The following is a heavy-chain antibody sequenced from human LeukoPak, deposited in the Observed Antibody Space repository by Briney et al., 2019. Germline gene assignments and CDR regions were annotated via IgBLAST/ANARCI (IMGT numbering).Heavy chain of an antibody. CDR1: GFTFNTYT. D-gene: IGHD2-15*01. CDR3: ARDNGWSADF. CDR2: IKQDGSAK. Sequence: TGGSLRLSCAASGFTFNTYTMNWVRQAPGKGLEWVANIKQDGSAKPYVDSVKGRFTISRDNAKNSLFLQMNSLRAEDTAVYYCARDNGWSADFWGQGTLVTVSS. J-gene: IGHJ4*02. V-gene: IGHV3-7*03.